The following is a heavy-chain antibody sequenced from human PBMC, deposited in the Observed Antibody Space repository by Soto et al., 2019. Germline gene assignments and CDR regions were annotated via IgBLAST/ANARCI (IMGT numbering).Heavy chain of an antibody. Sequence: PGGSLRLSCVTSGFTFGDYAMSWVRQAPGKGLEWLGFVRSKAYGVTTEYAASVKGRFTISRNDSTSIAYLQIYSLKIEDTAMFYCTSGSAEVGGQLPSQWGQATLVTVSS. CDR2: VRSKAYGVTT. J-gene: IGHJ4*02. D-gene: IGHD1-26*01. V-gene: IGHV3-49*04. CDR1: GFTFGDYA. CDR3: TSGSAEVGGQLPSQ.